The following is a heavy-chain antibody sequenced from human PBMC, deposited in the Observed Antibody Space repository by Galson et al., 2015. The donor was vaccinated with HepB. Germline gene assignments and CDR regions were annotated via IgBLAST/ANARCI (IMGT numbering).Heavy chain of an antibody. V-gene: IGHV1-2*02. CDR3: ARDLYDILTGSGLRGYDRCGNDV. CDR1: GYTFTNFY. J-gene: IGHJ6*02. D-gene: IGHD3-9*01. CDR2: VNPYSGAT. Sequence: SVKVSCKASGYTFTNFYIHWVRQVPGQGPECMGWVNPYSGATAYTPKFQDRLTMTRDTSLRTVYMELNSLKSDDTAVYYCARDLYDILTGSGLRGYDRCGNDVWGQGTAVTVSS.